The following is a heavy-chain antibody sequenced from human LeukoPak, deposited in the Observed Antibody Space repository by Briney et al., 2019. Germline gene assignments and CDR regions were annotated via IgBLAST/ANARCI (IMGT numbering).Heavy chain of an antibody. D-gene: IGHD3-22*01. J-gene: IGHJ4*02. CDR2: IYYSGST. CDR1: GGSISSSSYY. CDR3: ARAQPNYYDSLIDY. V-gene: IGHV4-39*07. Sequence: SETLSLTCTVSGGSISSSSYYWGWIRQPPGKGLEWIGSIYYSGSTYYNPSLKSRVTISVDTSKNQFSLKLNSVTAADTAVYYCARAQPNYYDSLIDYWGQGTLVTVSS.